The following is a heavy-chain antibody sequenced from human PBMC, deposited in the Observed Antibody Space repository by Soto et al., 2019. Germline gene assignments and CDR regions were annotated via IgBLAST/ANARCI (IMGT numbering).Heavy chain of an antibody. D-gene: IGHD3-22*01. J-gene: IGHJ4*02. CDR1: GYTFTSYA. V-gene: IGHV1-3*01. Sequence: ASVKVSCKASGYTFTSYAMHWVRQAPGQRLEWMGWINAGNGNTKYSRKFQGRVTITRDTSASTAYMELSSLRSEDTAVYYCARDRFNYYDSSGYYPGYRGQGTLVTVSS. CDR2: INAGNGNT. CDR3: ARDRFNYYDSSGYYPGY.